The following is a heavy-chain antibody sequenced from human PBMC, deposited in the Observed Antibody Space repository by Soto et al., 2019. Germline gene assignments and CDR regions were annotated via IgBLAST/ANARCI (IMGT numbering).Heavy chain of an antibody. J-gene: IGHJ5*02. Sequence: SSETLSLTCTVSGGSISSYYWSWIRQPPGKGLEWIGYMYYSGITKYNPSFQSRVTISIDTSKNQFSLKLNSVTAADTAVYYCATTGGYSFGDMGVDPWGQGTLVTVSS. V-gene: IGHV4-59*01. CDR1: GGSISSYY. CDR3: ATTGGYSFGDMGVDP. CDR2: MYYSGIT. D-gene: IGHD5-18*01.